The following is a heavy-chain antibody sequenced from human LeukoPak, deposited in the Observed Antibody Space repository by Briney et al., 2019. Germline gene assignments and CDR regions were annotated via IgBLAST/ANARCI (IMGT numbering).Heavy chain of an antibody. V-gene: IGHV4-59*01. CDR2: IYYSGSN. D-gene: IGHD5-24*01. CDR1: GASIISYY. J-gene: IGHJ3*02. CDR3: AREDGYNYIGNAFDI. Sequence: SESLSLTCTVSGASIISYYWSWIRQPPGEGLGWIGFIYYSGSNNYNPSLKSRVTISVDTSKNQFSLKLSSVTAEDTAVYYCAREDGYNYIGNAFDIWGQGTMVTVSS.